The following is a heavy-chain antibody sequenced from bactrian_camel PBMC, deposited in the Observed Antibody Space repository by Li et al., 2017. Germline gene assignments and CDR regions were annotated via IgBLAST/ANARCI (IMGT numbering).Heavy chain of an antibody. V-gene: IGHV3S6*01. D-gene: IGHD1*01. CDR3: AADPKASWSGAACYTRRYDY. J-gene: IGHJ4*01. Sequence: HVQLVESGGGSVQAGESLRLSCTSSGFTYKIYCMAWFRQAPGKEREWVTGIDDEGTTTYSDSVKGRFTISKDNAKNTLYLQMNSLKPEDTAMYYCAADPKASWSGAACYTRRYDYWGRGTQVTVS. CDR2: IDDEGTTT. CDR1: GFTYKIYC.